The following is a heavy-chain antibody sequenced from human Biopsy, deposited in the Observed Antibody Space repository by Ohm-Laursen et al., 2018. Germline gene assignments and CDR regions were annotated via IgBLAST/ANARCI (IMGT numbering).Heavy chain of an antibody. D-gene: IGHD1-1*01. CDR2: IDWDDDK. V-gene: IGHV2-70*04. CDR1: GFSLSSTGMR. CDR3: ARTRAHNSGALEF. Sequence: TQTLTLTCSFSGFSLSSTGMRISWVRQPPGKALECLGRIDWDDDKFYSPSLETRLSLSKDTTTNQVVLTLTNVDPEDTATYYCARTRAHNSGALEFWGQGILVTVSS. J-gene: IGHJ4*01.